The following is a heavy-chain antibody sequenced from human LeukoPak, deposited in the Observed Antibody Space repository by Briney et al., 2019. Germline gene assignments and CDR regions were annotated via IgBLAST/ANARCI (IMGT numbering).Heavy chain of an antibody. CDR2: INPSGGST. CDR3: ARDPLGYCSSTSCYLGSRPSTIDY. CDR1: GYTFTSYY. V-gene: IGHV1-46*01. D-gene: IGHD2-2*01. J-gene: IGHJ4*02. Sequence: ASVKVSCKASGYTFTSYYMHWVRQAPGQGLEWMGIINPSGGSTSYAQKFQGRVTMTRDTSTSTVYMELSSLRSEDTAVYYCARDPLGYCSSTSCYLGSRPSTIDYWGQGTLVTVSS.